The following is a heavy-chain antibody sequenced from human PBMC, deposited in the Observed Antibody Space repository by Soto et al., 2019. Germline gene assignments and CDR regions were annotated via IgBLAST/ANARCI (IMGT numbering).Heavy chain of an antibody. CDR2: INSSGGSI. D-gene: IGHD1-26*01. CDR1: GYTFTSYY. V-gene: IGHV1-46*01. J-gene: IGHJ6*02. CDR3: ARVVGATSYYYYGMDV. Sequence: QVQLVQSGAEVKKPGASVKVSCKASGYTFTSYYMHWVRQAPGQGLEWVGMINSSGGSISYEHKFQGSVTMTRDTSTSTVYMELSSLSSEDTAVYYCARVVGATSYYYYGMDVWGQGTTVTVSS.